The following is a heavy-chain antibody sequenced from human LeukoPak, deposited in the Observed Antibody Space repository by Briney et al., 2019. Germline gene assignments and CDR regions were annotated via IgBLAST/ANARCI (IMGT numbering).Heavy chain of an antibody. J-gene: IGHJ4*02. D-gene: IGHD1-26*01. CDR3: ASPKTPSGSYGDFDY. V-gene: IGHV3-7*03. CDR2: IKQDGSEK. Sequence: GGSLRLSCAASGFTFSSYWMSWVRQAPGKGLEWVANIKQDGSEKYYVDSVKGRFTISRDNAKNSLYLQMNSLRAEDTAVYYCASPKTPSGSYGDFDYWGQGILVTVSS. CDR1: GFTFSSYW.